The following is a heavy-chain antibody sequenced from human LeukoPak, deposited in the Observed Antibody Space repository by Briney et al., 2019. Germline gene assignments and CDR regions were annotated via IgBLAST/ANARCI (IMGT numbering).Heavy chain of an antibody. CDR3: ARSPTSMVIDF. CDR1: GGSFSSNY. J-gene: IGHJ4*02. D-gene: IGHD5-18*01. CDR2: IYSSGST. Sequence: SETLSLTCAVSGGSFSSNYWSWIRQPPGKGLEWIGYIYSSGSTNFNPSLKSRVTISLDASKNQFSLKLSSVTAADTAVYYCARSPTSMVIDFWGQGTLVTVSS. V-gene: IGHV4-4*09.